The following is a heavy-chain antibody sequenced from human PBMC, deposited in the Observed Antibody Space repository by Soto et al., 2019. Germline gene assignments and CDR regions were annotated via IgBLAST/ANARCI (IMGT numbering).Heavy chain of an antibody. CDR2: TYYRSRWYN. V-gene: IGHV6-1*01. J-gene: IGHJ6*03. CDR3: AGTTSHYWYYMDV. CDR1: KDSVPSNSAA. D-gene: IGHD1-7*01. Sequence: SHTLSLTCATSKDSVPSNSAARNWIRQSPSRGLEWLGRTYYRSRWYNDYAVSVRSRITVNPDTSKNQFSLQLTSVTPEDTAVYYCAGTTSHYWYYMDVWGKGTTVTVSS.